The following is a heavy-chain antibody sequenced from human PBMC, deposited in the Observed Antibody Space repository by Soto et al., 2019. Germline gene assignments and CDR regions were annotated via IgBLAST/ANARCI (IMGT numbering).Heavy chain of an antibody. CDR2: IWYDGSNK. CDR1: GFTFSSYG. D-gene: IGHD3-22*01. V-gene: IGHV3-33*01. Sequence: GGSLRLSCAASGFTFSSYGMHWVRQAPGKGLEWVAVIWYDGSNKYYADSVKGRFTISRDNSKNTLYLQMNSLRAEDTAVYYCARAGLYHSSGYYSDYWGQGTLVTVSS. J-gene: IGHJ4*02. CDR3: ARAGLYHSSGYYSDY.